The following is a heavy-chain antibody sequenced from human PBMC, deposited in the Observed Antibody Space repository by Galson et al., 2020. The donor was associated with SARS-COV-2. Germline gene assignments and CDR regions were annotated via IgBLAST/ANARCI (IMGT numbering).Heavy chain of an antibody. D-gene: IGHD6-13*01. V-gene: IGHV4-38-2*02. CDR2: IYHSGST. CDR3: AGGPGAAGHFDL. Sequence: SETLSLTCTVSGYSISSGYYWGCIRQPPGKGLEWIGSIYHSGSTYYNPALKNRVTISVDTSKNQFSLKLSSVTAADTGVYYCAGGPGAAGHFDLWGQGTPVILSS. CDR1: GYSISSGYY. J-gene: IGHJ4*02.